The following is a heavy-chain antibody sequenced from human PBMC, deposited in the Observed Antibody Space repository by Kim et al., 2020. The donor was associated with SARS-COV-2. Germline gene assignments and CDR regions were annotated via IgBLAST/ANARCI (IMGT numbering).Heavy chain of an antibody. J-gene: IGHJ4*02. CDR3: AKCGGTVATHFDN. V-gene: IGHV3-23*01. Sequence: YADSVRARFTISKENSKSMLNLQMTSRRADDTAMYYCAKCGGTVATHFDNWGQGTLVTVSS. D-gene: IGHD3-16*01.